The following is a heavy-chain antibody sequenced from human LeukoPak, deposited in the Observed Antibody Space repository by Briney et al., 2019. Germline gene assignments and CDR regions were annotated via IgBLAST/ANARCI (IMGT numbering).Heavy chain of an antibody. CDR3: AKDRYSSSSTFTVNPFDH. D-gene: IGHD6-13*01. V-gene: IGHV3-30*02. CDR2: VRPDGGDK. CDR1: NFTFNSYG. Sequence: GGSLRLSCAASNFTFNSYGMSWVRQAPGKGLEWVASVRPDGGDKYYADSVKGRFTISRDNSRSTLDLQMNSLRVEDTAVYYCAKDRYSSSSTFTVNPFDHWGQGIPVTVSS. J-gene: IGHJ4*02.